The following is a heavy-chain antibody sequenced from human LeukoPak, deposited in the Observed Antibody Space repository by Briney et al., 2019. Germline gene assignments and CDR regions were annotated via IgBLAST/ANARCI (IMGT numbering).Heavy chain of an antibody. CDR3: ARWGDYGDYDFLDY. Sequence: SETLSLTCTVSGGSISSYYWSWIRQPPGKGLEWIGYIYYSGSTNYNPSLKSRVTMSVDTSKNQFSLKLSPVTAADTAMYFCARWGDYGDYDFLDYWGQGTLVTVS. D-gene: IGHD4-17*01. J-gene: IGHJ4*02. CDR2: IYYSGST. CDR1: GGSISSYY. V-gene: IGHV4-59*08.